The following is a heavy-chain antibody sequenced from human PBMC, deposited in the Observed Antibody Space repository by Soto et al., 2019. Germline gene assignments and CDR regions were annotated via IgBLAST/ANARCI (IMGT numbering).Heavy chain of an antibody. V-gene: IGHV4-4*07. D-gene: IGHD5-12*01. Sequence: NPSETLSLTCTVSGGSINTFYWSWVRQPAGKGLEWIGRIFSSGSTSFNPSLESRVAMSVDTSKNHFSLNLSSVTAADMAVYYCAREGSYSDYNFEYGIQLWYFDFWGQGALVTVSS. CDR3: AREGSYSDYNFEYGIQLWYFDF. CDR1: GGSINTFY. CDR2: IFSSGST. J-gene: IGHJ4*02.